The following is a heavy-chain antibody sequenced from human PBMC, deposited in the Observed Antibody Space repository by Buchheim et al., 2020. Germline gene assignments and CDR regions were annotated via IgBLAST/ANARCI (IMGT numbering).Heavy chain of an antibody. CDR3: ARDLNWGSGY. Sequence: EMQLLESGGGLAQPGGSLRLSCAASSFSFSSLPMTWVRQAPGKGLEWVSTISVNGDRTYYAESVKGRFTISRDNSRDTLYLQMNSLRAEDTALYHCARDLNWGSGYWGQGTL. CDR2: ISVNGDRT. V-gene: IGHV3-23*01. J-gene: IGHJ4*02. CDR1: SFSFSSLP. D-gene: IGHD7-27*01.